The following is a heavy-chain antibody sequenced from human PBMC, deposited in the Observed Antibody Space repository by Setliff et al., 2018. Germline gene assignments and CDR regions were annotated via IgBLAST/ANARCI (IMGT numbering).Heavy chain of an antibody. J-gene: IGHJ4*02. Sequence: GGSLRLSCTASGFSFSDYYMSWIRQAPGKGLEWVSYISVSGSYLDYADSVKGRFTISRDNAQNSLYLQISSLRVEDTAVYYCARDVAGGSHATYFDYWGQGTLVTVSS. V-gene: IGHV3-11*05. D-gene: IGHD1-26*01. CDR3: ARDVAGGSHATYFDY. CDR2: ISVSGSYL. CDR1: GFSFSDYY.